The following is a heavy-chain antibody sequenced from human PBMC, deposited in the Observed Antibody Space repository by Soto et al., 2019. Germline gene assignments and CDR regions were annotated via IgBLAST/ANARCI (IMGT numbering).Heavy chain of an antibody. J-gene: IGHJ5*02. Sequence: SGKVSCKASGGTFGSDAITWVRQAPGQGLEWVGRIIPIFGTTNYAQNLQGRVTISADKSTLTSYMELHSLTSDDTALYYCARDRTDSGYYTNWLDPWGQGAQVTVSS. D-gene: IGHD3-22*01. CDR3: ARDRTDSGYYTNWLDP. CDR1: GGTFGSDA. CDR2: IIPIFGTT. V-gene: IGHV1-69*06.